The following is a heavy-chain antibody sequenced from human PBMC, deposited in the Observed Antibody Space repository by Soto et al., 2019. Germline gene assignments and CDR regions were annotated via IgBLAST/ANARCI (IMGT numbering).Heavy chain of an antibody. CDR3: ARDPKTSGGQHWAFNYFDS. Sequence: GSLRRYXAASVFSXRISPMHWVRQXPGKGPEWVALISYDGTNKFYAASVKGRFTISRDNSKSTLYLQVDSLRPEDAAVYYCARDPKTSGGQHWAFNYFDSWGQGTLVTVSS. CDR1: VFSXRISP. CDR2: ISYDGTNK. J-gene: IGHJ4*02. D-gene: IGHD7-27*01. V-gene: IGHV3-30-3*01.